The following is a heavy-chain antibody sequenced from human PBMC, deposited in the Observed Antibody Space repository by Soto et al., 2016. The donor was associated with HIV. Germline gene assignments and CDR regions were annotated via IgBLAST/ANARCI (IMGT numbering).Heavy chain of an antibody. J-gene: IGHJ3*02. D-gene: IGHD3-10*01. CDR3: ARRANYGTGLGTFDI. CDR1: GYTFTSNG. Sequence: QVQLVQSGPEVKKPGASVKVSCKASGYTFTSNGINWVRQAPGQGLEWMGWITNYNANTNYGQRFQGRVTMTTDTSRSTAYMELRSLRSDDTAVYYCARRANYGTGLGTFDIWGQGTMVTVSS. V-gene: IGHV1-18*01. CDR2: ITNYNANT.